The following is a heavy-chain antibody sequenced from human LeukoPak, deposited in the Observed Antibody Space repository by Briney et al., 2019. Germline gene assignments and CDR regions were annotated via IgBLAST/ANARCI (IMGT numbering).Heavy chain of an antibody. D-gene: IGHD3-10*01. CDR3: TTDLGTYYHGSQRLIPIDY. J-gene: IGHJ4*02. CDR2: IKSKTDGETT. V-gene: IGHV3-15*01. Sequence: GGSLRLSCVDSGFTFTNAWMSWVRQAPGKGLEWIGRIKSKTDGETTNYTEPVRGRFTISRDDSKSAVYLQMNSLKIEDTAVYYCTTDLGTYYHGSQRLIPIDYWGQGTLVTVSS. CDR1: GFTFTNAW.